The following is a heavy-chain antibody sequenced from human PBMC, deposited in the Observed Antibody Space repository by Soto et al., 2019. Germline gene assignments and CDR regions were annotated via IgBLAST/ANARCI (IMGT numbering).Heavy chain of an antibody. CDR3: ARDIGYSSSWAGGYGMDV. CDR1: GGTFSSYA. CDR2: IIPIFGTA. J-gene: IGHJ6*02. Sequence: QVQLVQSGAEVKKPGSSVKVSCKASGGTFSSYAISWVRQAPGQGLEWMGGIIPIFGTANYAQKFQGRVTITADKSTSIAYMELSSLRSEDTAVYYCARDIGYSSSWAGGYGMDVWGQGTTVTVSS. D-gene: IGHD6-13*01. V-gene: IGHV1-69*06.